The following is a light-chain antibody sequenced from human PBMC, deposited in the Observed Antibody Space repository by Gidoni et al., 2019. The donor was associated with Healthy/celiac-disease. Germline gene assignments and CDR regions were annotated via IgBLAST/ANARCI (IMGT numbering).Light chain of an antibody. CDR2: VAS. CDR1: QSVSSSY. J-gene: IGKJ1*01. CDR3: QQYGSSPRT. V-gene: IGKV3-20*01. Sequence: EIVLTQYPGTLSLSPGERATLSCRASQSVSSSYLAWYQHKPGQAPRRLIYVASRRATGIPDRFSGSESGTDFTLTISRLEPEDFAVYYCQQYGSSPRTFGQGTKVEIK.